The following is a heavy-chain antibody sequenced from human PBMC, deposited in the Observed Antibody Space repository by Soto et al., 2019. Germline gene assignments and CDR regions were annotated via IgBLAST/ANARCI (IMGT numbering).Heavy chain of an antibody. CDR1: GGSIRSNN. J-gene: IGHJ5*02. CDR3: ARVPGP. V-gene: IGHV4-59*12. CDR2: IYHSGST. Sequence: SETLSLTCTVSGGSIRSNNWSWIQQPPGKGLEWIGYIYHSGSTYYNPSLKSRVTISVDRSKNQFFLKLSSVTAADTAVYYCARVPGPWGQGTLVTVSS.